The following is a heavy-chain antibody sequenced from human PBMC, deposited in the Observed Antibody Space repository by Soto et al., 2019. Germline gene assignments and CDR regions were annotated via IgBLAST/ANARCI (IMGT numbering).Heavy chain of an antibody. J-gene: IGHJ4*02. Sequence: HPGGSLRLSCAASGFTFSSYAMSWVRQAPGKGLEWVSVISGSGGRTYHAESVKGRFTISRDNSKNTLYLQMNSLRAEDTAVYYCAKVWDHIVVVTALDYWGQGTLVTVSS. D-gene: IGHD2-21*02. CDR3: AKVWDHIVVVTALDY. CDR2: ISGSGGRT. CDR1: GFTFSSYA. V-gene: IGHV3-23*01.